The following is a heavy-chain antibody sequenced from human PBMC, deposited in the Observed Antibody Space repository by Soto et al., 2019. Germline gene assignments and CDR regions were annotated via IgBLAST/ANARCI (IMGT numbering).Heavy chain of an antibody. CDR1: GFTFSSSA. CDR2: ISGSGVAK. Sequence: GGSLRLSCVASGFTFSSSAMNWARQAPGKGLEWVSTISGSGVAKYYADSVKGRFTISRDNSNNTVSLQMNSLRAEDAAVYYCAKDRSPGATTWNVYWGQGTLVTVSS. CDR3: AKDRSPGATTWNVY. D-gene: IGHD1-26*01. V-gene: IGHV3-23*01. J-gene: IGHJ4*02.